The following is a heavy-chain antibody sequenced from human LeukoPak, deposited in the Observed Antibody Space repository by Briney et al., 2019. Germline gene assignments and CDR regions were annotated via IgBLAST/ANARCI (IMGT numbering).Heavy chain of an antibody. D-gene: IGHD3-10*01. CDR3: ARDRITMVRGAADY. Sequence: GGSLRLSCAASGFTFSSYAMDWVRQAPGKGLEWVAVISYDGSNKYYADSVKGRFTISRDNSKNTLYLQMNSLRAEDTAVYYCARDRITMVRGAADYWGQGTLVTVSS. CDR1: GFTFSSYA. V-gene: IGHV3-30*04. CDR2: ISYDGSNK. J-gene: IGHJ4*02.